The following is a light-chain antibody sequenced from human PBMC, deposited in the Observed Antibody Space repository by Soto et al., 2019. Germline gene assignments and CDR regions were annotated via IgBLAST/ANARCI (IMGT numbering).Light chain of an antibody. J-gene: IGKJ2*01. Sequence: EIVLTQSPGTLSLSPGERATLSCRASQSVSSSYLAWYQQKPGQAPRLLIYGASSRATGIPDRFSGSASGTDFTLPISRLEREDFAVYYCQQYGSSSYTFGQGTKLEIK. CDR3: QQYGSSSYT. CDR2: GAS. V-gene: IGKV3-20*01. CDR1: QSVSSSY.